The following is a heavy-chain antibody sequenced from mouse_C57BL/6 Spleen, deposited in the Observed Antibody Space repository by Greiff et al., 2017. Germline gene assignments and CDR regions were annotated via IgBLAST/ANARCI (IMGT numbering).Heavy chain of an antibody. CDR3: ARGLTDYAMDY. V-gene: IGHV3-1*01. Sequence: EVQLVESGPGMVKPSQSLSLTCTVTGYSITSGYDWHWIRHFPGNKLEWMGYISYSGSTNYNPSLKSRISITHDTSKNHFFLKLNSVTTEDTATYYCARGLTDYAMDYWGQGTSVTVSS. CDR1: GYSITSGYD. J-gene: IGHJ4*01. D-gene: IGHD4-1*01. CDR2: ISYSGST.